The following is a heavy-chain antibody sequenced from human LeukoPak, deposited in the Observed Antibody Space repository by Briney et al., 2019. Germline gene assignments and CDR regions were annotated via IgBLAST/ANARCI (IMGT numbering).Heavy chain of an antibody. D-gene: IGHD6-19*01. Sequence: GGSLRLSCVASGFTFNHYAMSWVRQAPGKGLEWGSAISASGGSTYYADSVKGRFTISRDNSKNTLYLQMNSLQAEDTAVYYCAKGLTPFGSCWPWYFDYWGEGTLVTVSS. CDR1: GFTFNHYA. CDR2: ISASGGST. V-gene: IGHV3-23*01. CDR3: AKGLTPFGSCWPWYFDY. J-gene: IGHJ4*02.